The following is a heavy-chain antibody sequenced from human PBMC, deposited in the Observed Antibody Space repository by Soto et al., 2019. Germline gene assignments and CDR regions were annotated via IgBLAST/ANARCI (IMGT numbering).Heavy chain of an antibody. Sequence: PSATLSLTCTSSSGSISSSNWWSWVRQPPGKGLEWIGEIYHTGSTIYTPSLKSRVTMSVDKSRNQFSLRLNSVTAADTAVYYCASSIRGVFSFYYWGQGTLVTVSS. J-gene: IGHJ4*02. CDR3: ASSIRGVFSFYY. CDR1: SGSISSSNW. V-gene: IGHV4-4*02. CDR2: IYHTGST. D-gene: IGHD3-10*01.